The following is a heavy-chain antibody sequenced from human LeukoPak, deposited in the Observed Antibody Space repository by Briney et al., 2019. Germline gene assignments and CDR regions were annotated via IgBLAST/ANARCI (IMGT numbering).Heavy chain of an antibody. CDR3: ARPVGRRAYRYFDL. V-gene: IGHV4-39*01. CDR1: GGSISSSSYY. CDR2: IYYSGST. J-gene: IGHJ2*01. D-gene: IGHD3-10*01. Sequence: SETLSLTCTVSGGSISSSSYYWGWIRQPPGKGLEWIGSIYYSGSTYYNPSLKSRVTISVDTSKNQFSLKLSSVTAADTAVYYCARPVGRRAYRYFDLWSRGTLVTVSS.